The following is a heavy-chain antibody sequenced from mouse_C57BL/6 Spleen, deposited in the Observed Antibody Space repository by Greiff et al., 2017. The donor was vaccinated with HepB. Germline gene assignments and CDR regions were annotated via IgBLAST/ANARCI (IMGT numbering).Heavy chain of an antibody. CDR3: TTRDYDAWFAY. J-gene: IGHJ3*01. Sequence: EVQLQQSGAELVRPGASVKLSCTASGFNIKDYYMHWVKQRPEQGLEWIGRIDPEDGDTEYAPKFQGKATMTADTSSTTAYLQLSSLTSEDTAVYYCTTRDYDAWFAYWGQGTLVTVSA. V-gene: IGHV14-1*01. CDR1: GFNIKDYY. CDR2: IDPEDGDT. D-gene: IGHD2-4*01.